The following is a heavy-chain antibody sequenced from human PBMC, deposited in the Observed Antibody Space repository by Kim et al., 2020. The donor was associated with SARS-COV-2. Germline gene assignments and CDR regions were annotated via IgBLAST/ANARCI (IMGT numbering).Heavy chain of an antibody. V-gene: IGHV3-9*01. J-gene: IGHJ6*02. CDR3: AKDAHIHIAAAGWGPKSLYYYGMDV. Sequence: GGSLRLSCAASGFTFDDYAMHWVRQAPGKGLEWVSGISWNSGSIGYADSVKGRFTISRDNAKNSLYLQMNSLRAEDTALYYCAKDAHIHIAAAGWGPKSLYYYGMDVWGQGTTVTVSS. D-gene: IGHD6-13*01. CDR2: ISWNSGSI. CDR1: GFTFDDYA.